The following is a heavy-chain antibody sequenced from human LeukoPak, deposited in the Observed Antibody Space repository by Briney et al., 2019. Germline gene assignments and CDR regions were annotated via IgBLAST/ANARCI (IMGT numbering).Heavy chain of an antibody. V-gene: IGHV4-31*03. CDR2: IYYSGST. CDR3: ARDLDSSGRYFDY. J-gene: IGHJ4*02. D-gene: IGHD3-22*01. CDR1: GSSMSSGGYY. Sequence: SQTLSLTCTVSGSSMSSGGYYWSWIRQHPGKGLERIGYIYYSGSTYYNPSLKSRVTISVDTSKNQFSLKLSSVTAADTAVYYCARDLDSSGRYFDYWGQGTLVTVSS.